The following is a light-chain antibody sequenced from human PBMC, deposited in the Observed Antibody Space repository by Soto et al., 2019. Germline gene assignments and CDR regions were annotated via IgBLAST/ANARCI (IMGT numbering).Light chain of an antibody. J-gene: IGKJ2*01. V-gene: IGKV3-15*01. CDR1: QSINSK. CDR3: QQGHNWPLT. CDR2: GAS. Sequence: EIVMTQSPATLSLSPGERAALSCRASQSINSKLAWYQQKPGQPPRLLIYGASTRATGVPARFTGSESGSAFTLTISGRQYEDFAVYYCQQGHNWPLTFGQGTRLEI.